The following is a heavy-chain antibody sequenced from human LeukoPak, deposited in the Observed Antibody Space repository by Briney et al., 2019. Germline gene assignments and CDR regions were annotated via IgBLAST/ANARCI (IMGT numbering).Heavy chain of an antibody. J-gene: IGHJ4*02. V-gene: IGHV3-7*01. CDR1: GFTFSGYA. D-gene: IGHD5-12*01. CDR2: INQGGSVK. CDR3: ARVGYSGWNLEY. Sequence: HPGGSLRLSCAASGFTFSGYAMSWVRQAPGKGLEWVANINQGGSVKYYVDSVKGRFTISRDDAKNSLYVQMNSLRDEDTAVYYCARVGYSGWNLEYWGQGTLVTVSS.